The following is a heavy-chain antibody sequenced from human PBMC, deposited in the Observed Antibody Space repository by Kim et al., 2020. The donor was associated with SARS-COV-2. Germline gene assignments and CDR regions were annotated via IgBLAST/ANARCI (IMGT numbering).Heavy chain of an antibody. CDR1: GFSFDDYA. Sequence: GGSLRLSCAASGFSFDDYAMHWVRQVPGKGLEWVSGISWNSCSIAYADSVKGRFTVSRDNAKNSLYLQMDSLRPEDTAFYYCAKGLSTVTSYGMDVWGQGTTVTVSS. CDR3: AKGLSTVTSYGMDV. J-gene: IGHJ6*02. V-gene: IGHV3-9*01. D-gene: IGHD4-17*01. CDR2: ISWNSCSI.